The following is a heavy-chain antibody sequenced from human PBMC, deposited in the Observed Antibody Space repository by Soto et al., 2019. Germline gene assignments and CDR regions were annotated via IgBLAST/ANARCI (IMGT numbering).Heavy chain of an antibody. V-gene: IGHV4-59*01. CDR2: IYYSGST. J-gene: IGHJ4*02. Sequence: SETLSLTCTVSGGSISSYYWSWIRQPPGKGLEWIGYIYYSGSTNYNPSLKSRVTISVDTSKNQFSLKLSSVAAADTAVYYCARPTYNSGSPFDYWGQGTLVTVSS. CDR3: ARPTYNSGSPFDY. CDR1: GGSISSYY. D-gene: IGHD1-20*01.